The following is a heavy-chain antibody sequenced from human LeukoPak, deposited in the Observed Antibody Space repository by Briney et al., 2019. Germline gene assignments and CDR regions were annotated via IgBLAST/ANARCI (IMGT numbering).Heavy chain of an antibody. Sequence: TLSLTCAVYGGSFSGYYWSWIRQPPGKGLEWIGXXNHSGSTNYNPSLKSRVTISVDTSKNQFSLKLSSLTAADTAVYYCARQRGVIVVVPAALKTYSRWFDPWGQGTLVTVSS. D-gene: IGHD2-2*01. V-gene: IGHV4-34*01. J-gene: IGHJ5*02. CDR2: XNHSGST. CDR1: GGSFSGYY. CDR3: ARQRGVIVVVPAALKTYSRWFDP.